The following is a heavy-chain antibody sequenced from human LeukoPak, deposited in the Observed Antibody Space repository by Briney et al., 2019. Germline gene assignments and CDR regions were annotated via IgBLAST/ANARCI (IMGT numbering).Heavy chain of an antibody. CDR2: IYYSGST. D-gene: IGHD1-26*01. Sequence: SETLSLTCTVSGGSINSYYWSWIRQPPGKGLEWIGYIYYSGSTNYNPSLKSRVTISVDTSKPQFSLKLSSVSAADTAVYYCARDDGSRSYSVYWGQGTLVTVSS. CDR3: ARDDGSRSYSVY. J-gene: IGHJ4*02. CDR1: GGSINSYY. V-gene: IGHV4-59*01.